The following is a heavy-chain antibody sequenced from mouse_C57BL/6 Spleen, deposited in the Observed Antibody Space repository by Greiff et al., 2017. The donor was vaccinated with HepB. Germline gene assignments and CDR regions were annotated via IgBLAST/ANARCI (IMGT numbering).Heavy chain of an antibody. CDR1: GFTFSDYG. CDR3: ARYYDRRYAMDY. Sequence: EVKLMESGGGLVKPGGSLKLSCAASGFTFSDYGMHWVRQAPEKGLEWVAYISSGSSTIYYADTVKGRFTISRDNAKNTLFLKMTSLRSEDTAMYYCARYYDRRYAMDYWGQGTSVTVSS. J-gene: IGHJ4*01. V-gene: IGHV5-17*01. D-gene: IGHD1-1*01. CDR2: ISSGSSTI.